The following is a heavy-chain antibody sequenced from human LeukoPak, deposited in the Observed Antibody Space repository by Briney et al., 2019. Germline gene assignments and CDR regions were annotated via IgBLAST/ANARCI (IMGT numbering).Heavy chain of an antibody. Sequence: ASVKVSCEASGYTFTGYYMHWVRQAPGQGLEWMGRINPNSGGTNYAQKFQGRVTMTRDTSISTAYMELSRPRSDDTAVYYCARESWSFAFDIWGQGTMVTVSS. J-gene: IGHJ3*02. D-gene: IGHD6-13*01. V-gene: IGHV1-2*06. CDR2: INPNSGGT. CDR3: ARESWSFAFDI. CDR1: GYTFTGYY.